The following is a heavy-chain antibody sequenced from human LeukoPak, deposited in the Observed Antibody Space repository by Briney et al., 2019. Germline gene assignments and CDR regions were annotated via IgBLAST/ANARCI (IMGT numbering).Heavy chain of an antibody. CDR1: GYTFTSYD. CDR2: INPNSGGT. D-gene: IGHD6-13*01. J-gene: IGHJ6*03. V-gene: IGHV1-2*02. Sequence: AASVKVSCKASGYTFTSYDINWVRQATGQGLEWMGWINPNSGGTNYAQKFQGRVTMTRDTSISTAYMELSRLRSDDTAVYYCARGSSSSRHYYYYYMDVWGKGTTVTVSS. CDR3: ARGSSSSRHYYYYYMDV.